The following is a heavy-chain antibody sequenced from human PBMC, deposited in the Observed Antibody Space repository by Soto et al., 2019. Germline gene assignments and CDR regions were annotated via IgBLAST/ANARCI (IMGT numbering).Heavy chain of an antibody. CDR3: AKGDYCDYGMDV. CDR2: ISWNSGSI. D-gene: IGHD3-10*01. Sequence: EVQLVESGGGLVQPGRSLRLSCAASGFTFDDYAMHWVRQAPGKGLEWVSGISWNSGSIGYADSVKGRFTISRDNAKNSLYLQMNSLRAEDTALYYCAKGDYCDYGMDVWGQGTTVTVSS. J-gene: IGHJ6*02. CDR1: GFTFDDYA. V-gene: IGHV3-9*01.